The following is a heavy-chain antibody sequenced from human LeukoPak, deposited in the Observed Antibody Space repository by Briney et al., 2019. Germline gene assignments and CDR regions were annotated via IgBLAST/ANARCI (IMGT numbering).Heavy chain of an antibody. J-gene: IGHJ4*02. V-gene: IGHV4-39*07. D-gene: IGHD2-2*01. Sequence: PSETLSLTCTVSGGSISSSSYYWGWIRQPPGKGLEWIGEINQSGSTNYNPSLKSRVTISVDTSKNQFSLKLSSVTAADTAVYYCARGGRRGYCSSTSCYIWSYFDYRGQGTLVTVSS. CDR1: GGSISSSSYY. CDR2: INQSGST. CDR3: ARGGRRGYCSSTSCYIWSYFDY.